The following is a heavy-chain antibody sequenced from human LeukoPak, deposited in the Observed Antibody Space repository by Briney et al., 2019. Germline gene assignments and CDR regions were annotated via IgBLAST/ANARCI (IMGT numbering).Heavy chain of an antibody. D-gene: IGHD3-3*01. CDR3: ARRYDGGRAFDI. V-gene: IGHV4-34*01. CDR2: INHSGST. Sequence: PSETLSLTCAVYGGSFSGYYWSWIRQPPGKGLEWIGEINHSGSTNYNPSLKSRVTISVDTSKNQFSLKLSSVTAADTAVYYCARRYDGGRAFDIWGQGTMVTVSS. CDR1: GGSFSGYY. J-gene: IGHJ3*02.